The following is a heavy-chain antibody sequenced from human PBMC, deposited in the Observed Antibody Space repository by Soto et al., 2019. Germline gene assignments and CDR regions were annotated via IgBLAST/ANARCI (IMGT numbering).Heavy chain of an antibody. J-gene: IGHJ1*01. CDR3: ARSAKKTWLPDF. Sequence: ASVKVSCKASGFSFMDYRILWVRQAPGQSLEWLGWINAGNGNTKYSHKFQDRVTITSDTSATTTYMELRSLRSEDTPVFYCARSAKKTWLPDFWGQGTLVTVSS. V-gene: IGHV1-3*01. D-gene: IGHD5-12*01. CDR2: INAGNGNT. CDR1: GFSFMDYR.